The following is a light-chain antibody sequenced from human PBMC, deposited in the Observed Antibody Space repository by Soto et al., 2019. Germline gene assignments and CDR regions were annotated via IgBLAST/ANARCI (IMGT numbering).Light chain of an antibody. J-gene: IGLJ1*01. CDR3: TSYTTSNTRQIV. V-gene: IGLV2-14*03. CDR1: SSDVGGYNY. Sequence: VLTQPASVSGSPGQSITISCTGTSSDVGGYNYVSWYQHHPGKAPKLLIYDVSNRPSGISNRFSGSKSDNTASLTISGLQPEDEADYYCTSYTTSNTRQIVFGTGTKVTVL. CDR2: DVS.